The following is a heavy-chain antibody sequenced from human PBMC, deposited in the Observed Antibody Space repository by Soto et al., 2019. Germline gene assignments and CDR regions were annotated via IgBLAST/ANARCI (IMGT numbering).Heavy chain of an antibody. CDR3: AKRSSGWYFDY. CDR2: ISGSGDST. CDR1: GFTFSSYA. Sequence: EVQLLESGGGLVQPGGSLRLSCAASGFTFSSYAMSWVRQAPGKGLEWVSVISGSGDSTCYADSVKGRFTISRDNSKNTLYLQMNSLGAADTAVYYCAKRSSGWYFDYWGQGTLVTVSS. J-gene: IGHJ4*02. V-gene: IGHV3-23*01. D-gene: IGHD6-19*01.